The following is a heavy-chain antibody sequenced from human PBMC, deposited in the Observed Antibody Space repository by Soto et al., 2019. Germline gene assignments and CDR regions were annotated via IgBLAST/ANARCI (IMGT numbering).Heavy chain of an antibody. D-gene: IGHD6-19*01. Sequence: EVQLLESGGGLVQPGGSLRLSCAASGFTFSNYAMTWVRQAPGKGLEWVSIISGSGDSTFYADSVKGRFTISRDNSENTLYMQMSNLRADDTAVYYCGKDGGSGWSEVGYWGQGTLVTVSS. CDR1: GFTFSNYA. CDR2: ISGSGDST. J-gene: IGHJ4*02. V-gene: IGHV3-23*01. CDR3: GKDGGSGWSEVGY.